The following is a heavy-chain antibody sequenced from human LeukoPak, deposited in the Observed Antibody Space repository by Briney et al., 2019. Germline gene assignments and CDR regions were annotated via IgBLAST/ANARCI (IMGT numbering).Heavy chain of an antibody. Sequence: GSLRLSCTTSGFTFGDYAMNWVRQAPGKGLEWVGQIKSKTDGGTTDYAAPVKGRFTISRDDSKNTLYLQMNSLKTEDTAVYYCTTLGSGYSSFWGQGTLVTVSS. CDR1: GFTFGDYA. CDR3: TTLGSGYSSF. J-gene: IGHJ4*02. V-gene: IGHV3-15*01. CDR2: IKSKTDGGTT. D-gene: IGHD5-12*01.